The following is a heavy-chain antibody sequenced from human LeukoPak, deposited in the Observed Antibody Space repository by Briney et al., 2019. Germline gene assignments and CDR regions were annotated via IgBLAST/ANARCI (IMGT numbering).Heavy chain of an antibody. V-gene: IGHV3-23*01. CDR3: AKVLRTTRWNDAFDI. Sequence: GGSLRLSCAASGFTFSSYAMSWVRQAPGKGLEWVSTISGSGGSTFYADPVKGRFTISRDNSKNTLCLQMNSLRAEDTAVYYCAKVLRTTRWNDAFDIWGQGTMVTVSS. D-gene: IGHD2/OR15-2a*01. CDR2: ISGSGGST. J-gene: IGHJ3*02. CDR1: GFTFSSYA.